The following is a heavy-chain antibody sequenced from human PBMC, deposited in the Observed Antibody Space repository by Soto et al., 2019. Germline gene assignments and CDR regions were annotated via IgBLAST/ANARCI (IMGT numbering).Heavy chain of an antibody. J-gene: IGHJ4*02. Sequence: EVQLLESGGGLVQPGGSLRLSCAASGFTFSNYAMTWVRKAPGKGLEWVSVITGSGGGTYFVDSVKDRFTISRDNSKNTVYLQMNSLRAEDTAVYYCAKRPLTAAGFDYWCQGTMVTVSS. D-gene: IGHD6-13*01. CDR1: GFTFSNYA. CDR3: AKRPLTAAGFDY. CDR2: ITGSGGGT. V-gene: IGHV3-23*01.